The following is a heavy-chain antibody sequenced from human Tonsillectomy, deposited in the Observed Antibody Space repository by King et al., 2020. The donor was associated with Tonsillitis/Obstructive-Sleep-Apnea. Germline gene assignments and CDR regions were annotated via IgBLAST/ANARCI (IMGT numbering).Heavy chain of an antibody. CDR1: GFTFSAYP. Sequence: VQLVESGGGVVQPGRSLRLSCAASGFTFSAYPMHWVRQAPGKGLEWVAVISYDGGNKYYADSVKGRVTISRDNSKKTLYLQMNSLRAEDTAVYYCASGTGTYYWGLDYWGQGTLVTVSS. D-gene: IGHD1-26*01. V-gene: IGHV3-30*04. J-gene: IGHJ4*02. CDR2: ISYDGGNK. CDR3: ASGTGTYYWGLDY.